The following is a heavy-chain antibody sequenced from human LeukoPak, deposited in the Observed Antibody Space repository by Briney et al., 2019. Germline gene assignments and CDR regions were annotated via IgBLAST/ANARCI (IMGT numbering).Heavy chain of an antibody. D-gene: IGHD5-24*01. CDR2: INNVGTT. CDR1: GGSMSGFY. V-gene: IGHV4-59*08. J-gene: IGHJ3*02. Sequence: PSETLSLTCTVSGGSMSGFYWNWIQQSPGKGLEWIGYINNVGTTSYNPSLKSRVTISVDTSKNQFSLKLRSVTAADTAVYYCARHVTISGPYDASDIWGQGTMVTVSP. CDR3: ARHVTISGPYDASDI.